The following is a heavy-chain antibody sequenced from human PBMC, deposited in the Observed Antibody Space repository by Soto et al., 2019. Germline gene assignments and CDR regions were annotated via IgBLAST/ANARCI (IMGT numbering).Heavy chain of an antibody. CDR1: GVTFCDYS. CDR3: ARVRYYFDY. Sequence: PWGCMRLACAASGVTFCDYSMSWIRQAPGKGLEWVSYISSSGSTINYADSVKGRFTISRDNAKNSLYLQMNSLRAEDTAVYYCARVRYYFDYWGQGSLVTVSS. D-gene: IGHD3-10*01. J-gene: IGHJ4*02. V-gene: IGHV3-11*01. CDR2: ISSSGSTI.